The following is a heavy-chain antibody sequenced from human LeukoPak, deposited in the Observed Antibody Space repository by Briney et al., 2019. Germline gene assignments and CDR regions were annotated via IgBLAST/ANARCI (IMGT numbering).Heavy chain of an antibody. J-gene: IGHJ4*02. V-gene: IGHV4-59*11. CDR3: ARGTVVTPFDY. CDR1: GGSISRRY. D-gene: IGHD4-23*01. CDR2: IYYSGST. Sequence: SETLSLTCTVSGGSISRRYWSWIRQPPGKGLEWIGYIYYSGSTNYNPSLKSRVTISVDTSKNQFSLKLSSVTAADTAVYYCARGTVVTPFDYWGQGTLVTVSS.